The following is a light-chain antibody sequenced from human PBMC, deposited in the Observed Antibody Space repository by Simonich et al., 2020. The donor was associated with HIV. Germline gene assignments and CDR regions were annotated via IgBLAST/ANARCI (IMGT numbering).Light chain of an antibody. V-gene: IGKV3-15*01. Sequence: IVMTQSPATLSVSPGERATLSCTASQSISSNLAWYQQKPGQAPRLLIYGASTRATGSPSRFSGSGSGTEFTLTIGNMQSEDFAVYYCQQYDNWPPWTFGQGTKVEIK. CDR1: QSISSN. J-gene: IGKJ1*01. CDR3: QQYDNWPPWT. CDR2: GAS.